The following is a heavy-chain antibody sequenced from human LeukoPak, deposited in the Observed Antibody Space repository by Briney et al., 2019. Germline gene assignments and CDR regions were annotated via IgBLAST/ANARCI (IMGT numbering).Heavy chain of an antibody. J-gene: IGHJ6*03. V-gene: IGHV3-23*01. Sequence: GGSLRLSCVASGFTFSSYAMSWVRQAPGKGLEWVSGLTGSGGNTYYADSVKGRFTISRDNSKNTLSLQMNSLRAEDAAVYYCVRFRGIQHYNYHMDVWGKGTTVTVSS. D-gene: IGHD3-10*01. CDR1: GFTFSSYA. CDR3: VRFRGIQHYNYHMDV. CDR2: LTGSGGNT.